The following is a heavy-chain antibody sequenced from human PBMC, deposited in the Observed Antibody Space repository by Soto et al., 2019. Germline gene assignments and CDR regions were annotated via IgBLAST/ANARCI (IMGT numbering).Heavy chain of an antibody. CDR2: VIPIFGTA. D-gene: IGHD1-20*01. CDR1: GGTFSSYA. CDR3: ARGLNEYNWKYWFDP. Sequence: QVQLVQSGAEVKKPGSSVKVSCKASGGTFSSYAISWVRQAPGQGLEWMGGVIPIFGTANYAQKFQGRVTLTADESTSTADMELSSLGSEDTAVYYGARGLNEYNWKYWFDPWGHGTLVTVSS. V-gene: IGHV1-69*01. J-gene: IGHJ5*02.